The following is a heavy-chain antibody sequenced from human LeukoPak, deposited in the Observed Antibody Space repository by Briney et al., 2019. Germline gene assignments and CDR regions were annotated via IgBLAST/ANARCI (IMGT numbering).Heavy chain of an antibody. V-gene: IGHV3-23*01. CDR2: ISPTAGTT. Sequence: PGGSLRLSCAASGFTFSSYGMSWVRQAPGKGLEWVSHISPTAGTTYYANSVKGRFTISRENSKSTLYLQMNSLRAEDTVVYYCAKRTGLDAFDIWGQGTMVIVSS. CDR1: GFTFSSYG. CDR3: AKRTGLDAFDI. J-gene: IGHJ3*02.